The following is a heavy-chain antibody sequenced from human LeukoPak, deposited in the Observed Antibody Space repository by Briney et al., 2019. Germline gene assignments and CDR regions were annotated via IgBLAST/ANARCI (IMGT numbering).Heavy chain of an antibody. CDR1: GGTFSSYA. J-gene: IGHJ4*02. CDR3: ARSGDEDTAMSIDY. CDR2: IIPILGIA. D-gene: IGHD5-18*01. Sequence: SVKVSCKASGGTFSSYAISWVRQAPGQGLEWMGRIIPILGIANYAQKFQGRVTITADKSTSTAYMELSSLRAEDTPVYYCARSGDEDTAMSIDYWGQGTLLTVSS. V-gene: IGHV1-69*04.